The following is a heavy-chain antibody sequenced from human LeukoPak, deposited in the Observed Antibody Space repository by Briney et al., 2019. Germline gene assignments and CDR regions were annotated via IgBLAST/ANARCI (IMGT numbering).Heavy chain of an antibody. CDR2: ISFDGSNK. Sequence: PGGSLRLSCAASGFTFSSYTIHWVRQPPGKGLEWVAVISFDGSNKYYADSVKGRFTISRDNSKNTLYLQMNSLSAEDTAVYYCEKDLGGSGDYRPYWGQGSVVTVSS. D-gene: IGHD2-21*02. CDR3: EKDLGGSGDYRPY. V-gene: IGHV3-30-3*01. CDR1: GFTFSSYT. J-gene: IGHJ4*02.